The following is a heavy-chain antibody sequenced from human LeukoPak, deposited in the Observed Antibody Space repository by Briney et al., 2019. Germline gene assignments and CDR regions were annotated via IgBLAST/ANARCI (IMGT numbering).Heavy chain of an antibody. CDR2: IYYSGGT. CDR3: ARGSGSPQRFDY. D-gene: IGHD3-10*01. CDR1: GGSISSYY. J-gene: IGHJ4*02. Sequence: SETLSLTCTVSGGSISSYYWSWIRQPPGKGLEWIGYIYYSGGTNYNPSLKSRVTISVDTSKNQFSLKLSSVTAADTAVYHCARGSGSPQRFDYWGQGTLVTVSS. V-gene: IGHV4-59*01.